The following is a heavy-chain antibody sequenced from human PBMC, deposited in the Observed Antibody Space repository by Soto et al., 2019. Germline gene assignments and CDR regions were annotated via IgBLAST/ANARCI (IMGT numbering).Heavy chain of an antibody. CDR1: AGSVSSVTYF. Sequence: TSETLSLTCNTSAGSVSSVTYFWSWLRQPPGKGLEWIAYIYNHGNTNSNPSLKSRATLSVDTSKPQCSLKLTSVTAADSAVYFCARTVMPVGNLAAFDHWGQGVLVTVSS. D-gene: IGHD7-27*01. V-gene: IGHV4-61*01. J-gene: IGHJ4*02. CDR2: IYNHGNT. CDR3: ARTVMPVGNLAAFDH.